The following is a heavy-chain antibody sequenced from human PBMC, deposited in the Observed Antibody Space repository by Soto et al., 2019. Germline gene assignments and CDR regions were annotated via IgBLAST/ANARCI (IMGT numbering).Heavy chain of an antibody. CDR3: ARAREALIVVDAFDI. V-gene: IGHV5-51*01. J-gene: IGHJ3*02. Sequence: GESLKISCKGSGYSFTSYWIGWVRQMPGKGLEWMGIIYPGDSDTRYSPSFQGQVTISADKSISTAYLQWSSLKASDTAMYYCARAREALIVVDAFDIWGQGTMVTVSS. CDR1: GYSFTSYW. CDR2: IYPGDSDT. D-gene: IGHD3-22*01.